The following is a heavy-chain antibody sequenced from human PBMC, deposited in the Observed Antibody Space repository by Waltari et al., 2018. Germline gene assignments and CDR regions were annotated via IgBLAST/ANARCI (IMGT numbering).Heavy chain of an antibody. D-gene: IGHD3-3*01. CDR3: ARDLTYTIFGVGIRAFDI. CDR1: GYSISSGYY. Sequence: QVQLQESGPGLVMPSETLSLTCTVSGYSISSGYYWGWIRQPPGQGLEWIGSIYHSGSTYYNPSLKSRVTISVDTSKNQFSLKLSSVTAADTAVYYCARDLTYTIFGVGIRAFDIWGQGTMVTVSS. CDR2: IYHSGST. V-gene: IGHV4-38-2*02. J-gene: IGHJ3*02.